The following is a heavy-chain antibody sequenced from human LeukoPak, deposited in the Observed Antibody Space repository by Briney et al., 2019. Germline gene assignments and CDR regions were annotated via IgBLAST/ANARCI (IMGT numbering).Heavy chain of an antibody. CDR1: GYTFTSYY. CDR2: INPNSGGT. V-gene: IGHV1-2*06. CDR3: AREEYDSSGYYHDY. Sequence: VASVKVSCKASGYTFTSYYMHWVRQAPGQGLEWMGRINPNSGGTNYAQKFQGRVTMTRDTSISTAYMELSRLRSDDTAVYYCAREEYDSSGYYHDYWGQGTLVTVSS. D-gene: IGHD3-22*01. J-gene: IGHJ4*02.